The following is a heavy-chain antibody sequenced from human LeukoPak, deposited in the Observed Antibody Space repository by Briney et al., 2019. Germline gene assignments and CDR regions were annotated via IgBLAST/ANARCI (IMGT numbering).Heavy chain of an antibody. J-gene: IGHJ4*02. Sequence: GGSLRLAWAAYGFTFSSYAMSWVRQAPGKGLEWVSAISGSGGSTYYADSVKGRFTISRDNSKNTLYLQMNSLRAEDTAVYYCAKALVGAVVVVAATGYWGQGTLVTVSS. D-gene: IGHD2-15*01. CDR3: AKALVGAVVVVAATGY. CDR2: ISGSGGST. V-gene: IGHV3-23*01. CDR1: GFTFSSYA.